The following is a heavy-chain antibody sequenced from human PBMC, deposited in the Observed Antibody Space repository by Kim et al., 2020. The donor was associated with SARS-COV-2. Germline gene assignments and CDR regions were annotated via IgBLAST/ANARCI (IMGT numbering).Heavy chain of an antibody. V-gene: IGHV1-18*01. CDR2: ISAYNGNT. CDR3: ARDFHSGSRKIYYYYGMDV. CDR1: GYTFTSYG. Sequence: ASVKVSCKASGYTFTSYGISWVRQAPGQGLEWMGWISAYNGNTNYAQKLQGRVTMTTDTSTSTAYMELRSLRSDDTAVYYCARDFHSGSRKIYYYYGMDVWGQGTTVTVSS. J-gene: IGHJ6*02. D-gene: IGHD5-12*01.